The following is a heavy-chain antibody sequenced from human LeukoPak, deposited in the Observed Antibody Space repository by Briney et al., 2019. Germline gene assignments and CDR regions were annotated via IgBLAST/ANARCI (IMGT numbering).Heavy chain of an antibody. CDR2: ISSSGSTI. D-gene: IGHD3-22*01. V-gene: IGHV3-48*04. CDR1: GFTFNTYS. J-gene: IGHJ4*02. Sequence: GGSLRLSCAASGFTFNTYSMNWVRQAPGKGLEWVSYISSSGSTIHYADSAKGRFTISRDNAENSLYLQMNSLRADDTAVYYCARDWGYDSRGCPDYWGQGTLVTVSS. CDR3: ARDWGYDSRGCPDY.